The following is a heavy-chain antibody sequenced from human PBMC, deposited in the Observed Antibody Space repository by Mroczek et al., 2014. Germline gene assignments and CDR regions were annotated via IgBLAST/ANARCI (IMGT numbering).Heavy chain of an antibody. Sequence: VQLVQSGGGLVQPGRSLRLSCAASGFTFDDYAMHWVRQAPGKGLEWVSGISWNSGSIGYADSVKGRFTISRDNAKNSLYLQMNSLRAEDTALYYCAKARSRRGGVGAKGMFDYVGPGNPGHRLL. CDR2: ISWNSGSI. CDR3: AKARSRRGGVGAKGMFDY. J-gene: IGHJ4*02. V-gene: IGHV3-9*01. CDR1: GFTFDDYA. D-gene: IGHD1-26*01.